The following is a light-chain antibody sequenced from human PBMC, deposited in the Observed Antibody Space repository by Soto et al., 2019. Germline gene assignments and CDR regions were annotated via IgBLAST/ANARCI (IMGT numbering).Light chain of an antibody. CDR3: QKYNSAPLT. CDR2: ASS. CDR1: HGITNF. Sequence: EIQMTQSAACLSASAGDIVTITCRTSHGITNFLALYQQKPLKPPKLLIYASSTFQSGVPSRFSGSGSETDFTLTISGLQPEDVATYYCQKYNSAPLTFGGGTKVDIK. J-gene: IGKJ4*01. V-gene: IGKV1-27*01.